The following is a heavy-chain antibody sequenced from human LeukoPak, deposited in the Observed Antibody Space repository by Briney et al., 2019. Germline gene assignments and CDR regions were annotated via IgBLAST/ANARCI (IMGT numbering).Heavy chain of an antibody. D-gene: IGHD6-19*01. Sequence: AASVKVSCKASGYTFTSYGISWVRQAPGQGLEWMGWISAYNGNTNYAQKLQGRVTMTTDTSTSTAYMELRSLGSDDTAVYYCARSRIAVALDAFDIWGQGTMVTVSS. CDR3: ARSRIAVALDAFDI. CDR1: GYTFTSYG. CDR2: ISAYNGNT. J-gene: IGHJ3*02. V-gene: IGHV1-18*01.